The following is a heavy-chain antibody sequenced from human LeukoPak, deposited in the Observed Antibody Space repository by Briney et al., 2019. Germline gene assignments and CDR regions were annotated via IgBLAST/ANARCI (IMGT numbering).Heavy chain of an antibody. CDR3: ARANRIAAAGTTLWY. CDR2: ISSDGSST. D-gene: IGHD6-13*01. V-gene: IGHV3-74*01. Sequence: GGSLRLSCAASGFTFSSDWMHWVRQAPAKGLVWVSRISSDGSSTSYADSVKGRFTISRDNTKNTLYLQMNSLRAEDTAVYYCARANRIAAAGTTLWYWGQGTLVTVSS. CDR1: GFTFSSDW. J-gene: IGHJ4*02.